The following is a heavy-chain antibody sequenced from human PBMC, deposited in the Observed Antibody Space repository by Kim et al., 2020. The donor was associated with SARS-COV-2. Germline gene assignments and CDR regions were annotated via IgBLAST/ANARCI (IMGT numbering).Heavy chain of an antibody. CDR1: GGSISSYY. D-gene: IGHD4-17*01. CDR2: IYYSGST. Sequence: SETLSLTCTVSGGSISSYYWSWIRQPPGKGLEWIGYIYYSGSTNYNPSLKSRVTISVDTSKNQFSLKLSSVTAADTAVYYCASSGYGDYRVYYYGMDVWGQGTTVTVSS. V-gene: IGHV4-59*01. J-gene: IGHJ6*02. CDR3: ASSGYGDYRVYYYGMDV.